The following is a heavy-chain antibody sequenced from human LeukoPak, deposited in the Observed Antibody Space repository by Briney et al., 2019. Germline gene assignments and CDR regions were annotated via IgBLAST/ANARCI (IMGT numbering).Heavy chain of an antibody. CDR2: IYPVDSDT. CDR3: ARLQSSSSRYYYYYGMDV. Sequence: GESLQISCKGSGYSFTSYWIAWVRPMPGKGLEWMGIIYPVDSDTRYSPSFQGQVTISADKSISTAYLQWSSLKASDTAMYYCARLQSSSSRYYYYYGMDVWGQGTTVTVSS. V-gene: IGHV5-51*01. J-gene: IGHJ6*02. CDR1: GYSFTSYW. D-gene: IGHD6-6*01.